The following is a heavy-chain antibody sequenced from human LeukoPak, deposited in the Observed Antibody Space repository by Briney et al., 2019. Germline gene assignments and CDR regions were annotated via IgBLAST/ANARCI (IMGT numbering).Heavy chain of an antibody. Sequence: ASVKVSCKASGYTFTDYYMQWVRQAPGQGLEWMGWINPNSGGTHYVQRFQGWVTMTRDTSTSTAYMELSRPTSDDTAVYYCARGGPYYDSSRANDLNYWGQGTLVTVSS. CDR1: GYTFTDYY. J-gene: IGHJ4*02. CDR2: INPNSGGT. V-gene: IGHV1-2*04. D-gene: IGHD3-22*01. CDR3: ARGGPYYDSSRANDLNY.